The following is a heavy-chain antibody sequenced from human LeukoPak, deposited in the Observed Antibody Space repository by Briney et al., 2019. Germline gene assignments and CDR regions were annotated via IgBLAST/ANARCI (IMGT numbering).Heavy chain of an antibody. CDR1: GGSFSGYY. CDR2: INLSGST. D-gene: IGHD2-2*01. J-gene: IGHJ5*02. CDR3: AIHIVVVPAAKKKNWFDP. V-gene: IGHV4-34*01. Sequence: SETLSLTCAVYGGSFSGYYWSWIRQPPGKGREWIGGINLSGSTNYNPSLKSRVTISVDTSKNQFSLELGSVTAPDTAVYYCAIHIVVVPAAKKKNWFDPWGQGTLVTVSS.